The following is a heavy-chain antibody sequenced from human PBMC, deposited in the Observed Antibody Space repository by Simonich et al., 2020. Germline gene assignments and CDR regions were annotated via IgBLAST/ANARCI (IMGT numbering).Heavy chain of an antibody. CDR1: GGSFSGYY. D-gene: IGHD7-27*01. CDR3: ARHVRKTGDHFDY. J-gene: IGHJ4*02. Sequence: QVQLQQWGAGLLKPSETLSLTCAVYGGSFSGYYWSWIRQPPGKGLEWIGYIYYSGSTHYNPSLKSRVTISVDTSKNQFSLKLSSVTAADTAVYYCARHVRKTGDHFDYWGQGTLVTVSS. V-gene: IGHV4-34*11. CDR2: IYYSGST.